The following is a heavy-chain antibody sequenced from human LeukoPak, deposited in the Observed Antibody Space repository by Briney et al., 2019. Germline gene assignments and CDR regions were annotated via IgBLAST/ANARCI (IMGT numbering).Heavy chain of an antibody. Sequence: GGSLRLSCAASGFTFSSYSMNWVRQAPGKGLEWVSSISSSSYIYYADSVKGRFTISRDNAKNSLYLQMNSLRAEDTAVYYCARDSVGGLNAFDIWGQGTMVTVSS. J-gene: IGHJ3*02. V-gene: IGHV3-21*01. CDR2: ISSSSYI. CDR3: ARDSVGGLNAFDI. D-gene: IGHD2-15*01. CDR1: GFTFSSYS.